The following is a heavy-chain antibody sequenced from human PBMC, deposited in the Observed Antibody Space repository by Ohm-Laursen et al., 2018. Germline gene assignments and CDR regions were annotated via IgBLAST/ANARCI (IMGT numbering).Heavy chain of an antibody. CDR1: GFSFSSYA. CDR2: IGGDDRT. V-gene: IGHV3-23*01. D-gene: IGHD3-10*01. J-gene: IGHJ5*01. CDR3: AKGRSGGTGHGNWFES. Sequence: SLRLSCAASGFSFSSYAVTWVRQAPGKGLEWVSAIGGDDRTHYADSVKGRFTISKDKSKNMLYLQMNSLRVEDTAVYYCAKGRSGGTGHGNWFESWGQGALVIVSS.